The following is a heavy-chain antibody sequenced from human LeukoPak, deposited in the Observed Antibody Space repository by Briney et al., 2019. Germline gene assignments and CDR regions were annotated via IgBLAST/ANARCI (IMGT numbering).Heavy chain of an antibody. CDR2: ITDVGDI. CDR1: GLTFSKSA. Sequence: GGSLRLSCAASGLTFSKSALTWVRQAPGKGLEWVSTITDVGDIFYTYSVRGRFTISRDNSKNTMYVQMNSLRVEDTAVYYCAKVWGGSSGWYYFDYWGQGTQVTVSP. J-gene: IGHJ4*02. V-gene: IGHV3-23*01. CDR3: AKVWGGSSGWYYFDY. D-gene: IGHD6-19*01.